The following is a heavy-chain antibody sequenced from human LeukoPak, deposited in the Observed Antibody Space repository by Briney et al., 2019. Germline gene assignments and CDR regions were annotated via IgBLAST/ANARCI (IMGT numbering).Heavy chain of an antibody. D-gene: IGHD2-2*01. V-gene: IGHV3-48*02. CDR1: GFTFSRYS. CDR3: ARVWHCTSTSCYGY. Sequence: PGGSLRLSCAASGFTFSRYSMNWVRQAPGEGLGWVSYISSSSGTIYYADSVRGRFTISRDNAKNSLYLQMNSLRDGDTAVYYYARVWHCTSTSCYGYWGQGTLVTVSS. CDR2: ISSSSGTI. J-gene: IGHJ4*02.